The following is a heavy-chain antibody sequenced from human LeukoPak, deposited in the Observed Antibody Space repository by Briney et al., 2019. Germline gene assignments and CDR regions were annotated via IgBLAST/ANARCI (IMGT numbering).Heavy chain of an antibody. CDR2: ISYSGST. J-gene: IGHJ6*04. CDR1: GGSISSGGSY. CDR3: ARVSCSSTSCKRYYYYGMDV. V-gene: IGHV4-31*03. Sequence: PSQTLSLTCTVSGGSISSGGSYWSWIRQHPGKGLEWIGYISYSGSTYYNPSLKSRVTISVDTSKNQFSLKLSSVTAADMAVYYCARVSCSSTSCKRYYYYGMDVWGKGTTVTVSS. D-gene: IGHD2-2*01.